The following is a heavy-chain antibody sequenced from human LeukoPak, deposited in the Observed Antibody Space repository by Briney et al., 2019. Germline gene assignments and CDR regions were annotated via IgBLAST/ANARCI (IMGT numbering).Heavy chain of an antibody. Sequence: GGSLRLSCAASGFTFSSYAMSWVRQAPGKGLEWVSAISGSGGSTYYADSVKGRFTISRDNAKNSLFLQMSGLRAEDTAVYYCMTELLGYRGQGTLVTVSS. V-gene: IGHV3-23*01. CDR1: GFTFSSYA. CDR2: ISGSGGST. CDR3: MTELLGY. D-gene: IGHD1-14*01. J-gene: IGHJ4*02.